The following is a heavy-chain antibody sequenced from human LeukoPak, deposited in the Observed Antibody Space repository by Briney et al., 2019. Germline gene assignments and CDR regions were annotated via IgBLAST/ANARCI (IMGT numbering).Heavy chain of an antibody. Sequence: GGSLRLSCVVSGFTVSTNYMSWVRQAPGKGLEWVSLIYSGGSTYYADSVKGRFTISRDNSKNTLYLQMNSLKTEDTAVYYCTTASGPDAFDIWGQGTMVTVSS. CDR1: GFTVSTNY. J-gene: IGHJ3*02. CDR3: TTASGPDAFDI. CDR2: IYSGGST. V-gene: IGHV3-53*01.